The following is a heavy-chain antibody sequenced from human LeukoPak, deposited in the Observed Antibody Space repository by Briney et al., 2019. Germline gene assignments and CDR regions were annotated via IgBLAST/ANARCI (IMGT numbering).Heavy chain of an antibody. J-gene: IGHJ4*02. V-gene: IGHV4-31*03. CDR2: IYYSGST. D-gene: IGHD3-10*01. Sequence: SETLSLTCTVSGGSISSGGYSWSWIRQHPGKGLEWIGYIYYSGSTYYNPSLKSRVTISVDTSKNQFSLKLSSVTAADTAVYYCAKDPLWFGDPHDERPGGYWGQGTLVTVSS. CDR3: AKDPLWFGDPHDERPGGY. CDR1: GGSISSGGYS.